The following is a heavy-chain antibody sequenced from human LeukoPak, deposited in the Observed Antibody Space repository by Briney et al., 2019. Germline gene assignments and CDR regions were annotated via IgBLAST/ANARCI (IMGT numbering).Heavy chain of an antibody. CDR2: IKQDGSEK. CDR1: GFTFSSYW. V-gene: IGHV3-7*01. CDR3: AREAPYYDLWSGYSYGMDV. J-gene: IGHJ6*02. Sequence: QSGGSLRLSCAASGFTFSSYWMSWVRQAPGKGLEWVANIKQDGSEKYYVDSVKGRFTISRDNAKNSLYLQMNSLRAEDTAVYYCAREAPYYDLWSGYSYGMDVWGQGTTVTVSS. D-gene: IGHD3-3*01.